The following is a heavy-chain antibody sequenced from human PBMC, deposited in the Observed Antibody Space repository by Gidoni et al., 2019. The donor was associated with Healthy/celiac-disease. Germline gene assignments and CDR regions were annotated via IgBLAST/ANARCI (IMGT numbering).Heavy chain of an antibody. CDR1: GGSISSSSYY. Sequence: QLQLQESGPGLVKPSETLSLTCTVSGGSISSSSYYWGWIRQPPGKGLEWIGSIYYSGSTYYNPSLKRRVTISVDTSKNQFSLKLSSVTAADTAVYYCARQDSSGYFYWGQGTLVTVSS. D-gene: IGHD3-22*01. CDR3: ARQDSSGYFY. CDR2: IYYSGST. J-gene: IGHJ4*02. V-gene: IGHV4-39*01.